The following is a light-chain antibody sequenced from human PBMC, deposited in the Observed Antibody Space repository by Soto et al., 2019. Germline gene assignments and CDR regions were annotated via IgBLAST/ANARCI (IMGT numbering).Light chain of an antibody. CDR1: QSVSSNY. J-gene: IGKJ4*01. CDR2: GAS. V-gene: IGKV3-20*01. Sequence: EIVLTQSPGTLSLSPGERATLSCRASQSVSSNYLAWYQQKPGQAPRLLIYGASSRATGIPDRFSGSGSGTDFTLTIRRPEPEGFAGYHCPQYCSSPLTFGGGTKVEIK. CDR3: PQYCSSPLT.